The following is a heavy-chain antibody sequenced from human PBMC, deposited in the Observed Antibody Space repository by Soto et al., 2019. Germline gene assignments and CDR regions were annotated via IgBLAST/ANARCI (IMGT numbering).Heavy chain of an antibody. D-gene: IGHD3-16*02. V-gene: IGHV1-2*04. CDR3: ARGDKLSLYPQLDY. Sequence: QVQLVQSGAEVKKPGASVKVSCKASGYTFTGNYMHWVRQAPGQGFEWMGWINVNSGGTKYAQKFQGWVTMTRDTSISTAYMELSRLRFDDTAVYYCARGDKLSLYPQLDYWGQGTLVPVSS. CDR1: GYTFTGNY. CDR2: INVNSGGT. J-gene: IGHJ4*02.